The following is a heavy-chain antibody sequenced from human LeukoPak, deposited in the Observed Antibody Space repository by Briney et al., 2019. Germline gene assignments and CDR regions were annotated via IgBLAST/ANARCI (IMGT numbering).Heavy chain of an antibody. CDR3: ARGGTVTTTPGGY. J-gene: IGHJ4*02. V-gene: IGHV3-30-3*01. CDR2: ISYDGSNK. D-gene: IGHD4-17*01. Sequence: GGSLRLSCAASGFTFSSYAMHWVRQAPGKGLEWVAVISYDGSNKYYADSVKGRFTISRDNSKNTLYLQMNSLRAEDTAVYYCARGGTVTTTPGGYWGQGTLVTVSS. CDR1: GFTFSSYA.